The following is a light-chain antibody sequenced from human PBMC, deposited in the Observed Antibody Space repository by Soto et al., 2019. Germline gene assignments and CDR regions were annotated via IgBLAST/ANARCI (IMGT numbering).Light chain of an antibody. CDR2: AAS. V-gene: IGKV1-39*01. Sequence: DIQMTQSPATLAASVGDSGTITCLASQGISTYLNWYQQKPGKAPKLLIYAASSLQSGVPSRFSGSGYETDFTLTISSLQPEDPPTHSCQHRYSTTWTLAQGTQGDIK. CDR3: QHRYSTTWT. J-gene: IGKJ1*01. CDR1: QGISTY.